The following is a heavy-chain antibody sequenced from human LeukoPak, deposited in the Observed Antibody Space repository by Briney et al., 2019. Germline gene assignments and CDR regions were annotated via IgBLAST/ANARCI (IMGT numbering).Heavy chain of an antibody. Sequence: GSLRLSCAASGFTFSSYSMNWVRQAPGRGLEWVSSISSSSSYTYYADSVKGRFTISRDNAKNSLYLQMNSLRAEDTAVYYCARGDLNWFDPWGQGTLVTVSS. CDR1: GFTFSSYS. V-gene: IGHV3-21*01. CDR3: ARGDLNWFDP. J-gene: IGHJ5*02. CDR2: ISSSSSYT.